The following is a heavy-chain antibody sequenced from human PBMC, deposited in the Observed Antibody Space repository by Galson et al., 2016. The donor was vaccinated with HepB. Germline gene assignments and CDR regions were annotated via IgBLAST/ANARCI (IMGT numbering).Heavy chain of an antibody. CDR2: ISGYNGNT. CDR1: GYTFTSYG. J-gene: IGHJ2*01. V-gene: IGHV1-18*04. D-gene: IGHD3-10*01. Sequence: SVKVSCKASGYTFTSYGISWVRQAPGQGLEWMAWISGYNGNTNYAQKFQDRVTMTTDTSTSTAYMELRSLRSDDTAVYYCARSYYSGSGSRYWYFDLWGRGTLVTVSS. CDR3: ARSYYSGSGSRYWYFDL.